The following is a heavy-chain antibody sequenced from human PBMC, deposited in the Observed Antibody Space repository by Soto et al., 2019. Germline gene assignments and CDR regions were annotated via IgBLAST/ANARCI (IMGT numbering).Heavy chain of an antibody. V-gene: IGHV5-51*01. Sequence: GESLKISCNGVGYKFGSSWIGWVRQMPGKGLEWMGIIKPGTSDIRYSPSCRGHVTISADEAVSTAYLQWSSLKASDTAMYYCARQLSHICDSWGQGTLVTSPQ. CDR3: ARQLSHICDS. CDR1: GYKFGSSW. CDR2: IKPGTSDI. J-gene: IGHJ4*02. D-gene: IGHD3-3*02.